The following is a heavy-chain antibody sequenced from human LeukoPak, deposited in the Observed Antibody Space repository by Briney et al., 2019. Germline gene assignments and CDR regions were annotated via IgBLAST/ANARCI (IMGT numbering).Heavy chain of an antibody. J-gene: IGHJ4*02. CDR3: ARVGGRAYSGDDPNRGDY. V-gene: IGHV1-18*01. CDR1: GYTFTSYG. Sequence: GASVKVSCKASGYTFTSYGISWVRQAPGQGLEWMGWINTNNGNTDPAQKVQGRVTLTTDTSTTTAYMELRSLRSDDTALYYCARVGGRAYSGDDPNRGDYWGQGTLVTVS. CDR2: INTNNGNT. D-gene: IGHD5-12*01.